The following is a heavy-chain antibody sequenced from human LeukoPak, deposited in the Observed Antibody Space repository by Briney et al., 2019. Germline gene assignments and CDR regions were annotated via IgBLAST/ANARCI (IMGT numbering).Heavy chain of an antibody. V-gene: IGHV3-48*03. Sequence: PGGSLRLSCGASGFTFSSYEMNWVRQAPGKGLEWVSYISSSGSTIYYADSVKGRFTISRDNAKNSLYLQMNSLRAEDTAVYYCARNSDFWSGYDYWGQGTLVTVSS. D-gene: IGHD3-3*01. CDR1: GFTFSSYE. CDR2: ISSSGSTI. J-gene: IGHJ4*02. CDR3: ARNSDFWSGYDY.